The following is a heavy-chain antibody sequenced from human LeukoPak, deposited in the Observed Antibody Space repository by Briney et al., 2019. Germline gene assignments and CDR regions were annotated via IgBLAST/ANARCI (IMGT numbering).Heavy chain of an antibody. CDR1: GGSISSSY. D-gene: IGHD6-13*01. CDR2: IYTSGST. CDR3: ARGRVSSSTWYSTYYYYFYMDV. Sequence: KTSETLSLTCTVSGGSISSSYWSWIRQPAGQGLEWIGRIYTSGSTNYNPSLKSRVTISIVTSKNKFSLKLSSVTAADTAVYFCARGRVSSSTWYSTYYYYFYMDVWGQVTLVTVSS. J-gene: IGHJ6*03. V-gene: IGHV4-4*07.